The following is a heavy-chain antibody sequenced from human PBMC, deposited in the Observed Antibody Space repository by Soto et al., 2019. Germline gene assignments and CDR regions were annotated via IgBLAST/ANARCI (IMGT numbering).Heavy chain of an antibody. D-gene: IGHD6-19*01. CDR1: GFTFRSSC. CDR3: AVAVAGPTAIGY. J-gene: IGHJ4*02. Sequence: GGPLRLSCGSSGFTFRSSCMSWFRQAPGEGLEWVSAISGSGGSTYYADSVKGRFTISRDNSKNTLYLQMNSLRAEDTAVYYCAVAVAGPTAIGYWGQGT. CDR2: ISGSGGST. V-gene: IGHV3-23*01.